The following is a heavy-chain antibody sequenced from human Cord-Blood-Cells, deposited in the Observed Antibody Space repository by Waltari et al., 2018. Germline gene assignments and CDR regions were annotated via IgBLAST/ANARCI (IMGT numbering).Heavy chain of an antibody. CDR1: GGSISSSSYS. Sequence: QLQLQESGPGLVKPSETLSLTCTVSGGSISSSSYSWGCIRQPPGKGLEWIGSIYYSGSTYYNPSLKSRATISVDTSKNQFSLKLSSVTAADTAVYYCARPRYSSSWYVDYWGQGTLVTVSS. J-gene: IGHJ4*02. D-gene: IGHD6-13*01. CDR3: ARPRYSSSWYVDY. CDR2: IYYSGST. V-gene: IGHV4-39*01.